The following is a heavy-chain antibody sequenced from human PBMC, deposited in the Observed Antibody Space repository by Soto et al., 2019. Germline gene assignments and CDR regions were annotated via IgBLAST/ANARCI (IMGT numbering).Heavy chain of an antibody. D-gene: IGHD4-4*01. CDR1: GGSISSGNYY. CDR3: ASNRSTVSYDAFDV. Sequence: SDTLALSCTVSGGSISSGNYYWTWIRQRPGKGLEWIGYIFHSGRTYFHPSLKSRVTISVDTSKNQFSLNLSSVPAADTGVYYCASNRSTVSYDAFDVWGQGTMVTVSS. J-gene: IGHJ3*01. CDR2: IFHSGRT. V-gene: IGHV4-31*02.